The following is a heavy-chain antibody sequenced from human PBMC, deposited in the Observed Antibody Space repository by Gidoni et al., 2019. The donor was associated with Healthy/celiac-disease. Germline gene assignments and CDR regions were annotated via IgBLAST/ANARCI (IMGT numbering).Heavy chain of an antibody. CDR3: ARCLAIGVFDY. V-gene: IGHV1-46*01. J-gene: IGHJ4*02. CDR2: INPSGGSP. Sequence: VQLVQSGAEVKKPGASVKGSCKASGYTFTSYYMHWVRQAPGQGLEWMGIINPSGGSPSYAPKFQGRVTMTRDTSTSTVYMELSSLRSEDTAVYYCARCLAIGVFDYWGQGTLVTVSS. D-gene: IGHD3-16*01. CDR1: GYTFTSYY.